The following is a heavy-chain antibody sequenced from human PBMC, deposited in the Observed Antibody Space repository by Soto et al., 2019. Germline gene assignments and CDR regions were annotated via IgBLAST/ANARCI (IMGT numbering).Heavy chain of an antibody. J-gene: IGHJ4*02. V-gene: IGHV5-10-1*01. Sequence: GESLKISCKGSGYSFTSYWISWVRQMPGKGLEWMGRIDPSDSYTDYSPSFQGHVTISADKSISTAYLQWSSLKASDTAMYYCARSPPLPDDYWGQGTLVTVSS. CDR1: GYSFTSYW. CDR3: ARSPPLPDDY. CDR2: IDPSDSYT.